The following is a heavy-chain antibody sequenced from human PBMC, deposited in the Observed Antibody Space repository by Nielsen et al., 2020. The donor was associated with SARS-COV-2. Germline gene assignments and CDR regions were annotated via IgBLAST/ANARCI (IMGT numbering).Heavy chain of an antibody. CDR1: GGSLSSRNYY. J-gene: IGHJ3*02. CDR2: IYYSGSV. V-gene: IGHV4-39*02. CDR3: ARGDIAVVPAAMFRGDDAFDI. D-gene: IGHD2-2*01. Sequence: SETLSLTCTVSGGSLSSRNYYWGWIRQPPGKGLEWIGTIYYSGSVSYNPSLRSRVTISVDTSKKHFSLELTSVTAADTAVYFCARGDIAVVPAAMFRGDDAFDIWGQGTMVRVSS.